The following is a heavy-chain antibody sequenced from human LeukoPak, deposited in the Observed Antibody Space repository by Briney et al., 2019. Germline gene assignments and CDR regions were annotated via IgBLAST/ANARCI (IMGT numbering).Heavy chain of an antibody. CDR3: ARDGQQLAHDY. CDR2: INHSGST. D-gene: IGHD6-6*01. V-gene: IGHV4-34*01. J-gene: IGHJ4*02. CDR1: GGSFSGYY. Sequence: SETLSLTCAVYGGSFSGYYWSWIRQPPGKGLEWIGEINHSGSTNYNPSLKSRVTISVDTSKNQFSLKLSSVTAADTAVYYCARDGQQLAHDYWGQGTLVTVSS.